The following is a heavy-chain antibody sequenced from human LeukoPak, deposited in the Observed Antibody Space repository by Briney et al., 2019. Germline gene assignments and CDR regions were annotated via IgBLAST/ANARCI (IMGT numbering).Heavy chain of an antibody. J-gene: IGHJ4*02. V-gene: IGHV4-31*03. Sequence: SETLSLTCTVSGGSISSGGYYWSWIRQHPGKGLEWIGYTYYSGSTYYNPSLKSRVTISVDTSKNQFSLKLSSVTAADTALYYCARSRYYDGSGYLYYFDFWGQGTLVTVSS. D-gene: IGHD3-22*01. CDR3: ARSRYYDGSGYLYYFDF. CDR2: TYYSGST. CDR1: GGSISSGGYY.